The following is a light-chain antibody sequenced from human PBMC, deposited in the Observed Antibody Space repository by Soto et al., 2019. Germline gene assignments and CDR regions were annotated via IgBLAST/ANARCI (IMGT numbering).Light chain of an antibody. Sequence: DLQITHSPSSLSASVVYRVTITCRASQSIGSWLAWYQQKPGKAPKLLIYKASTLESGVPSRFSGSGSGTEFTLTIRSLQPDDFATYYCQQYNTYLWTFGQGTKVDI. V-gene: IGKV1-5*03. J-gene: IGKJ1*01. CDR3: QQYNTYLWT. CDR2: KAS. CDR1: QSIGSW.